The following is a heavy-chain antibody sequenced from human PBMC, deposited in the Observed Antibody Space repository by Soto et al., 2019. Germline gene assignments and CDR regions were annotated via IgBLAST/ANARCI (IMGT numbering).Heavy chain of an antibody. D-gene: IGHD3-16*02. CDR2: INHSGST. V-gene: IGHV4-34*01. Sequence: QVQLQQWGAGLLKPSETLSLTCAVYGGSFSGYYWSWIRQPPGKGLEWIGEINHSGSTNYNPSLKSRVTISVDTSKHQFSLKLSSVTAADTAVYYCARTISPYDYIWGSYRYGYFDYWGQGTLVTVSS. J-gene: IGHJ4*02. CDR1: GGSFSGYY. CDR3: ARTISPYDYIWGSYRYGYFDY.